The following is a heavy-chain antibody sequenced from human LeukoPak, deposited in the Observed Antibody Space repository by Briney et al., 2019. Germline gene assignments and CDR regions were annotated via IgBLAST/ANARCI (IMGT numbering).Heavy chain of an antibody. CDR1: GYSFTSYG. D-gene: IGHD2-21*02. J-gene: IGHJ4*02. CDR2: ISAYNGNT. Sequence: GASAKVSCKASGYSFTSYGISWVRQAPGQGLEWMGWISAYNGNTNYAQKLQGRVTMTTDTSTSTAYMELRSLRSDDTAVYYCARDPALDCGGDCYSFGLDYWGQGTLVTVSS. CDR3: ARDPALDCGGDCYSFGLDY. V-gene: IGHV1-18*04.